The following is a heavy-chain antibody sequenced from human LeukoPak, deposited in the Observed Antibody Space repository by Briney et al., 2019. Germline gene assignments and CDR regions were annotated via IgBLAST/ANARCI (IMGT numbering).Heavy chain of an antibody. J-gene: IGHJ4*02. CDR3: ARLRYYKYYFDY. V-gene: IGHV4-59*12. CDR1: GGSISSYY. Sequence: SETLSLTCTVSGGSISSYYWSWIRQPPGKGLEWIGYIYYSGSTNYNPSLKSRVTISVDTSKNQFSLKLSSVTAADTAVYYCARLRYYKYYFDYWGQGTLVTVSS. D-gene: IGHD3-22*01. CDR2: IYYSGST.